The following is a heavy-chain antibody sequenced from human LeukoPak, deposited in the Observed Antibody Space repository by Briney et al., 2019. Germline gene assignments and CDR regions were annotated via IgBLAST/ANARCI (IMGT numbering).Heavy chain of an antibody. D-gene: IGHD5-12*01. V-gene: IGHV4-30-4*02. J-gene: IGHJ4*02. Sequence: KASETLSLTCTVSGGSISSGDYYWSWIRQPPGKGLEWNGIIYYSGSTYYNPSLKSRVTISVDTSKNQFSLKLSSVTAADTAVYYCARVESGYSGYGGVDYWGQGTLVTVSS. CDR2: IYYSGST. CDR1: GGSISSGDYY. CDR3: ARVESGYSGYGGVDY.